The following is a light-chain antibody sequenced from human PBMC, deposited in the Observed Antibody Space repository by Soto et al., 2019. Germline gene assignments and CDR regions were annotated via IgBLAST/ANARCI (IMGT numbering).Light chain of an antibody. V-gene: IGKV1-27*01. CDR2: AAS. CDR1: QAISNS. Sequence: DIQMTQSPSSLSASMGDRVAITCRASQAISNSLAWYQQKPWKPPQLLIYAASTLQSVVPSRVSGSGSGTDFTLTISGLQPEDLANYYCQSYNTARPTFGQGTRLGIK. CDR3: QSYNTARPT. J-gene: IGKJ5*01.